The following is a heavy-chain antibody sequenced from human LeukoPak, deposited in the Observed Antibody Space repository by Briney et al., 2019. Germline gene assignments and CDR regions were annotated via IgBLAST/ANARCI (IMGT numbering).Heavy chain of an antibody. CDR3: ARVGDHYHWNFDL. V-gene: IGHV3-53*01. J-gene: IGHJ2*01. CDR2: LYSGSDT. CDR1: GFTVASKY. Sequence: PGGSLRLSCAASGFTVASKYMNWVRQAPGKGLEWVSILYSGSDTYYSDSVMGRFTISRDNSRNTLFLQMDSLRVEDTAVYYCARVGDHYHWNFDLWGRGTLVTVSS. D-gene: IGHD3-10*01.